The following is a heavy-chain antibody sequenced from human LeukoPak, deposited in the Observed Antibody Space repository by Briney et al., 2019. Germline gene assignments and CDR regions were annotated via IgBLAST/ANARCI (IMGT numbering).Heavy chain of an antibody. CDR3: AKPRYCSSTSCYWYFDL. Sequence: GASLRLSCAASGFTFSSHAMSWVRQAPGKGLEWVSTISVSDDSTYYADSVKGRFTISRDNSKSTLYLQMNSLRAEDTAVYYCAKPRYCSSTSCYWYFDLWGRGTLVTVSS. CDR1: GFTFSSHA. V-gene: IGHV3-23*01. J-gene: IGHJ2*01. D-gene: IGHD2-2*01. CDR2: ISVSDDST.